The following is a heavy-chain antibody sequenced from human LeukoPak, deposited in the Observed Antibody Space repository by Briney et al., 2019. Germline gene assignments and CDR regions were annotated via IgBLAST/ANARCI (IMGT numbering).Heavy chain of an antibody. V-gene: IGHV3-11*04. D-gene: IGHD1-7*01. J-gene: IGHJ3*02. CDR2: ISSSGSTI. CDR1: GFTFSDYY. Sequence: GGSLRLSCAASGFTFSDYYMSWIRQAPGKGLEWVSYISSSGSTIYYADSVKGRFTISRDNAKNSLYLQMNSLRAEDTAVYYCARWGDHGTRDAFDIWGQGIMVTVSS. CDR3: ARWGDHGTRDAFDI.